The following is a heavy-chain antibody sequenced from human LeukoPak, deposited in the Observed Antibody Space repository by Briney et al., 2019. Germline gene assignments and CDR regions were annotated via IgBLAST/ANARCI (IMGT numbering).Heavy chain of an antibody. CDR2: IKSKTDGGTT. CDR1: GFTFSNAW. CDR3: TTDPYYDSSGYAY. J-gene: IGHJ4*02. Sequence: GGSLRLSCAASGFTFSNAWMSLVRQAPGKGLEWVGRIKSKTDGGTTDYAAPVKGRFTISRDDSKNTLYLQMNSLKTEDTAVYYCTTDPYYDSSGYAYWGQGTLVTVSS. D-gene: IGHD3-22*01. V-gene: IGHV3-15*01.